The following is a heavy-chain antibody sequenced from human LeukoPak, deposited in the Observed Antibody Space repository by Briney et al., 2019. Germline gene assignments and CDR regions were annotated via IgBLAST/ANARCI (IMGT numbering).Heavy chain of an antibody. J-gene: IGHJ1*01. D-gene: IGHD2/OR15-2a*01. CDR3: AKTLFYDRGHETFQH. Sequence: GGSLRLSCAASGFTFSSNAMSWVRQAPGKGLEWVSAISGSDARTYYADSVKGRFTISRDNSKNTLYLQMSSLRAEDTAVYYCAKTLFYDRGHETFQHWGQGTLVTVSS. CDR1: GFTFSSNA. CDR2: ISGSDART. V-gene: IGHV3-23*01.